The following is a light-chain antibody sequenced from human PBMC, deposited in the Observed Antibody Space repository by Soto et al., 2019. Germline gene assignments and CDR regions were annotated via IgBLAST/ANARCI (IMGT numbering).Light chain of an antibody. J-gene: IGKJ2*01. V-gene: IGKV3-15*01. CDR2: GAS. CDR3: HQYDDGPYT. CDR1: QSVSSN. Sequence: EIAMTQSPATLSVSPGERATLSCRASQSVSSNVAWYQQIPGQTPRLLIYGASTRATGVPVRFSGSASGTEFTSTISGLQSEDFAVYYCHQYDDGPYTCGQGTKVEI.